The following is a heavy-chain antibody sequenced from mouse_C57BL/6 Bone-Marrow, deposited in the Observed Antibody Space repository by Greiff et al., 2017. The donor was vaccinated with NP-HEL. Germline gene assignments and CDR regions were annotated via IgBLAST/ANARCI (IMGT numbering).Heavy chain of an antibody. CDR3: ARGGLLRRDYAMDY. CDR1: GYTFTDYY. J-gene: IGHJ4*01. V-gene: IGHV1-26*01. Sequence: EVQLQQSGPELVKPGASVKISCKASGYTFTDYYMNWVKQSHGKSLEWIGDINPNNGGTSYNQKFKGKATLTVDKSSSTAYMELRSLTSEDAAVYYCARGGLLRRDYAMDYWGQGTSVTVSS. CDR2: INPNNGGT. D-gene: IGHD1-1*01.